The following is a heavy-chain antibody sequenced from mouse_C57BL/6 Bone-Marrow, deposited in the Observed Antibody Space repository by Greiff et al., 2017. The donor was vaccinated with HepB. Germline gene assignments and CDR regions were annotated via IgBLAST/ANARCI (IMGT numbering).Heavy chain of an antibody. CDR3: VYDYDGVDY. Sequence: QVQLQQSGAELVKPGASVKLSCKASGYTFTSYWMHWVKQRPGQGLEWIGMIHPNSGSTNYNEKFKSKATLTVDKSSSTAYMQLSSLTSEDSAVYYCVYDYDGVDYWGQGTTLTVSS. D-gene: IGHD2-4*01. V-gene: IGHV1-64*01. CDR1: GYTFTSYW. J-gene: IGHJ2*01. CDR2: IHPNSGST.